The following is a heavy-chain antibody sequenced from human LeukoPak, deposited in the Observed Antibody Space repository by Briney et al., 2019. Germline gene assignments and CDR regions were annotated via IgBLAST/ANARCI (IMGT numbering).Heavy chain of an antibody. CDR1: GFTFSSYW. CDR3: ARRGAVAGMGFDY. CDR2: IKQDGSEK. D-gene: IGHD6-19*01. V-gene: IGHV3-7*01. J-gene: IGHJ4*02. Sequence: GGSLRLSCAASGFTFSSYWMSSVRQAPGKGLGWVANIKQDGSEKYYVDSVKGRFTISRDNAKNSLYLQMNSLRAEDTAVYYCARRGAVAGMGFDYWGQGTLVTVSS.